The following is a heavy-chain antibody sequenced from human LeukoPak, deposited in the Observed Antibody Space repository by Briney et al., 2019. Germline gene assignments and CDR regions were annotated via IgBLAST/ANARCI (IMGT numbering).Heavy chain of an antibody. CDR2: ISSSGSTI. D-gene: IGHD6-19*01. J-gene: IGHJ5*02. Sequence: GGSLRLSCAASGFTFSSYEMNWVRQAPGKGLEWVSYISSSGSTIYYADSVKGRFTISRDNAKNSLYLQMNSLRAEDTAVYYCARDGHSGWYGPWFDPWGQGTLVTVSS. V-gene: IGHV3-48*03. CDR1: GFTFSSYE. CDR3: ARDGHSGWYGPWFDP.